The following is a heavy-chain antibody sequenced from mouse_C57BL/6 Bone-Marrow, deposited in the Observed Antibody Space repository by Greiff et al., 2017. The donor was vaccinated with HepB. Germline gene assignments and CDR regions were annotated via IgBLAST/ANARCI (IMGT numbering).Heavy chain of an antibody. CDR1: GYTFTSYW. CDR2: IDPSDSYT. CDR3: ARRDLGYFDY. J-gene: IGHJ2*01. Sequence: QVQLQQPGAELVKPGASVKLSCKASGYTFTSYWMQWVKQRPGQGLEWIGEIDPSDSYTNYNQKFKGKATLTVDQSSSTAYMQLNSLTSEDSAVYYCARRDLGYFDYWGQGTTLTVSS. D-gene: IGHD3-3*01. V-gene: IGHV1-50*01.